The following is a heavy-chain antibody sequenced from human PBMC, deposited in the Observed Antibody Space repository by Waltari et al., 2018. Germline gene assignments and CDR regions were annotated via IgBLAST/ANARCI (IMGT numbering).Heavy chain of an antibody. D-gene: IGHD6-13*01. CDR1: GGSISSSSYY. CDR3: ASGSSSWFPGDYYYYGMDV. Sequence: QLQLQESGPGLVKPSETLSLTCTVSGGSISSSSYYWGWIRQPPGTGLEWIGSIYYSGSTYYNPSLKSRVTISVDTSKNQFSLKLSSVTAADTAVYYCASGSSSWFPGDYYYYGMDVWGQGTTVTVSS. J-gene: IGHJ6*02. CDR2: IYYSGST. V-gene: IGHV4-39*01.